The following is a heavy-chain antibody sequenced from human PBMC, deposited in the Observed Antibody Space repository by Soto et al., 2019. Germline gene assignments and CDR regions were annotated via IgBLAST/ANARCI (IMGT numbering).Heavy chain of an antibody. CDR3: ARVPSSSGRAHFDY. CDR1: GFTFSSYA. V-gene: IGHV3-30-3*01. CDR2: ISYDGSNK. J-gene: IGHJ4*02. Sequence: QVQLVESGGGVVQPGRSLKLSCAASGFTFSSYAMHWVRQAPGKGLEWVAVISYDGSNKYYADSVKGRFTISRDNSKNTLYLQITSLRAEDTAVYYCARVPSSSGRAHFDYWGQGTLVTVSS. D-gene: IGHD2-15*01.